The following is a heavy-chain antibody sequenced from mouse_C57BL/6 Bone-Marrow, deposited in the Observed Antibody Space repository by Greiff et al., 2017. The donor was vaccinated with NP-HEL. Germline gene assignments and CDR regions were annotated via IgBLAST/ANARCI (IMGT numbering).Heavy chain of an antibody. Sequence: EVQLVESGGGLVQPGGSLSLSCAASGFTFTDYYMSWVRQPPGKALEWLGFIRNKANGYTTEYSASVKGRFTISRDNSQSVLYLLMNALRAEDSATYYCARDKTTEWYFDVWGTGTTVTVSS. CDR2: IRNKANGYTT. V-gene: IGHV7-3*01. CDR3: ARDKTTEWYFDV. J-gene: IGHJ1*03. CDR1: GFTFTDYY. D-gene: IGHD1-1*01.